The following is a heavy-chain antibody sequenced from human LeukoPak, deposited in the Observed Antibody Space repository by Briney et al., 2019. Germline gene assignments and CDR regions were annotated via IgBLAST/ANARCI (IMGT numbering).Heavy chain of an antibody. CDR3: ARLPDYGDPLDY. CDR1: GYSFTSYW. Sequence: GESLKISCKGSGYSFTSYWIGWVCQMPGKGLEWMGIIWPGDSDTTYSPSFQGQVTISADKSISTAYLQWSSLKASDTAMFYCARLPDYGDPLDYWGQGTLVTVSS. J-gene: IGHJ4*02. D-gene: IGHD4-17*01. CDR2: IWPGDSDT. V-gene: IGHV5-51*01.